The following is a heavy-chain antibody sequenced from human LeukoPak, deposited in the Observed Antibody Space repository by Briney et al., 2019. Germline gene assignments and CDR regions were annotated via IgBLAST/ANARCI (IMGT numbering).Heavy chain of an antibody. CDR1: GFSIKNYW. Sequence: GGSLRLSCAASGFSIKNYWMNWVRQAPGKGLEWVSYISSSGSTIYYADSVKGRFTISRDNAKNSLYLQMNSLRAEDTAVYYCARTDRYYYDSSGYYYENFDYWGQGTLVTVSS. CDR3: ARTDRYYYDSSGYYYENFDY. CDR2: ISSSGSTI. V-gene: IGHV3-48*04. J-gene: IGHJ4*02. D-gene: IGHD3-22*01.